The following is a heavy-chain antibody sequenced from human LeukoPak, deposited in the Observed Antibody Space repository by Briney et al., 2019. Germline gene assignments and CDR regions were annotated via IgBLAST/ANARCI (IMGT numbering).Heavy chain of an antibody. Sequence: GASVKASCKASGYTFTSYAISWVRQAPGQGLEWMGGIIPIFGTANYAQKFQGRVTITADESTSTAYMELSSLRSEDTAVYYCARLGDLGPYYLDYWGQGTLVTVSS. V-gene: IGHV1-69*13. CDR2: IIPIFGTA. CDR1: GYTFTSYA. CDR3: ARLGDLGPYYLDY. D-gene: IGHD3-16*01. J-gene: IGHJ4*02.